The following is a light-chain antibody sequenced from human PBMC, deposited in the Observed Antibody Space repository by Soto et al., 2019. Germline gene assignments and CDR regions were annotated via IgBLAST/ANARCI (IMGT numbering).Light chain of an antibody. CDR2: GAS. J-gene: IGKJ1*01. Sequence: EIVMTQSPATLSLSPGERATLCCRASQSVSSSYLAWYQQKPGQAPRLLIYGASSRATGIPDRFSGSGSGTDFTLTISRLEPEDFAVYYCQQYGSSPLTFGQGTKVDIK. V-gene: IGKV3-20*01. CDR3: QQYGSSPLT. CDR1: QSVSSSY.